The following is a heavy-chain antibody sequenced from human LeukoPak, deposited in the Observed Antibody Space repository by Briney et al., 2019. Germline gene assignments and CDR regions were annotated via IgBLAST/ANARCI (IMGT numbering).Heavy chain of an antibody. J-gene: IGHJ5*01. D-gene: IGHD3-9*01. CDR3: VRDWDHFDFDS. V-gene: IGHV3-74*01. CDR1: GFTFGNYW. CDR2: IKGDGSHT. Sequence: GGSLRLSCAASGFTFGNYWMHWVRQAPGKGLVWVSRIKGDGSHTIYADSVKGRFTISRDNTKNTLYLQMKSLRAEDTAVYYCVRDWDHFDFDSWGQGTLVTVSS.